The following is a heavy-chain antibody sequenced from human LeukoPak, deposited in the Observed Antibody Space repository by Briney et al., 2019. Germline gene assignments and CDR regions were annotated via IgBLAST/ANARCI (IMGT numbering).Heavy chain of an antibody. J-gene: IGHJ4*02. Sequence: SETLSLTCAVSGGSISSSNWWSWVRPPPGKGLEWIGEIYHSGSTNYNPSLKSRVTISVDKSKNQFSLKLSSVTAADTAVYYCARGYYDSSGYPFDYWGQGTLVTVSS. CDR2: IYHSGST. CDR3: ARGYYDSSGYPFDY. D-gene: IGHD3-22*01. V-gene: IGHV4-4*02. CDR1: GGSISSSNW.